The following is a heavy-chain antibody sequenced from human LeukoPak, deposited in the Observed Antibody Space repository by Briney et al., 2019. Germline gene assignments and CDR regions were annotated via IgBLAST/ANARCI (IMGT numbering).Heavy chain of an antibody. CDR1: GFTVSSNY. V-gene: IGHV3-53*01. CDR2: IYSGGTT. Sequence: GGSLRLSCAASGFTVSSNYLSWVRQAPGKGLEWVSVIYSGGTTFYADSVKGRFTISRDNSKNTLSLQMNSLTAEDTAVYYCARSPYYGSGSYGFDIWGQGTMVTVSS. D-gene: IGHD3-10*01. CDR3: ARSPYYGSGSYGFDI. J-gene: IGHJ3*02.